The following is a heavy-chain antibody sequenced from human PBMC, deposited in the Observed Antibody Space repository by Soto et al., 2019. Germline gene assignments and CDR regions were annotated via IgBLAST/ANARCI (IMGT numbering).Heavy chain of an antibody. V-gene: IGHV1-2*02. CDR1: GYTFTGYY. CDR2: INPNSGGT. Sequence: ASVKVSCKASGYTFTGYYMHWVRQAPGQGLEWMGWINPNSGGTNYAQKFQGRVTMTRDTSISTAYMELSRLRSDDTAVYYCARGASDCSSTSCLSWFDPWGQGTLVTVSS. D-gene: IGHD2-2*01. J-gene: IGHJ5*02. CDR3: ARGASDCSSTSCLSWFDP.